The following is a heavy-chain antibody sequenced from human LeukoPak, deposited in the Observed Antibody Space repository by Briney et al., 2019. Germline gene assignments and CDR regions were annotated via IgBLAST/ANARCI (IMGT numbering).Heavy chain of an antibody. V-gene: IGHV4-34*01. CDR3: ARGIYDSSGYYFFDY. CDR1: GGSISSYY. CDR2: INHSGST. D-gene: IGHD3-22*01. Sequence: SETLSLTCTVSGGSISSYYWSWIRQPPGKGLEWIGEINHSGSTNYNPSLKSRVTISVDTSKNQFSLKLSSVTAADTAVYYCARGIYDSSGYYFFDYWGQGTLVTVSS. J-gene: IGHJ4*02.